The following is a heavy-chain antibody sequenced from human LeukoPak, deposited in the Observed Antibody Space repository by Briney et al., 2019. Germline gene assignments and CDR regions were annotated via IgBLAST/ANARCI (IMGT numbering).Heavy chain of an antibody. CDR1: GFTFDDYA. D-gene: IGHD2-2*01. CDR3: AKDHWSCSSTSCYLDY. J-gene: IGHJ4*02. V-gene: IGHV3-9*03. CDR2: ISWNSGSI. Sequence: GRSLRLSCAASGFTFDDYAMHWVRQAPGKGLEWVSGISWNSGSIVYADSVKGRFTISRDNAKNSLYLQMNSLRAEDMALYYCAKDHWSCSSTSCYLDYWGQGTLVTVSS.